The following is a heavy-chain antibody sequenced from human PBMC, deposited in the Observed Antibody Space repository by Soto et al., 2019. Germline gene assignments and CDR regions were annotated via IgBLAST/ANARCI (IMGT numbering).Heavy chain of an antibody. CDR2: IFYSGST. D-gene: IGHD3-10*02. V-gene: IGHV4-59*01. CDR1: GGSISSYY. J-gene: IGHJ5*01. Sequence: QVQLQESGPGLVKPSETLSLTCTVSGGSISSYYWSWIRQPPGKGLEWIGFIFYSGSTSYNPSLKSPVTISIDTSDYQFSLKLNSVTAADTAVYYCASMIGDPVLSFDSWGQGTLVAVSS. CDR3: ASMIGDPVLSFDS.